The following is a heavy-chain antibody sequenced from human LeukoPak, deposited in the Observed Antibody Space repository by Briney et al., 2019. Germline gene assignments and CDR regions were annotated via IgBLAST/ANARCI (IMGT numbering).Heavy chain of an antibody. CDR3: ATEGHSSGWYTGYFQH. D-gene: IGHD6-19*01. Sequence: PSETLSLTCAVSGGSISSGGYSWSWIRQPPGKGLEWIGYIYHSGSTYYNPSLKSRVTISVDRSKNQFSLKLSSVTAADTAVYYCATEGHSSGWYTGYFQHWGQGTLVTVSS. V-gene: IGHV4-30-2*01. CDR2: IYHSGST. J-gene: IGHJ1*01. CDR1: GGSISSGGYS.